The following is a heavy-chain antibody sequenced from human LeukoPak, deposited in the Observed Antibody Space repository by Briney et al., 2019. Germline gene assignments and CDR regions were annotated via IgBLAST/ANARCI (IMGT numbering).Heavy chain of an antibody. D-gene: IGHD5-18*01. J-gene: IGHJ4*02. Sequence: PSETLSLACTVSGVSITSGTYYWTWIRQPAGKGLEWIGRIYSTGRVNYNPSLKSRVTMLLDTSKNHISLKLTSVTAADTAIYFCARASETAMVTLWGQGTLVTVSS. V-gene: IGHV4-61*02. CDR3: ARASETAMVTL. CDR1: GVSITSGTYY. CDR2: IYSTGRV.